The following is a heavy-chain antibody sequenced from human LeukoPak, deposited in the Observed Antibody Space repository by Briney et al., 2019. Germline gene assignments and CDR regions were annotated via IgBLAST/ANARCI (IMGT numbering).Heavy chain of an antibody. CDR3: ARETFGVVRPSDAFDI. D-gene: IGHD3-3*01. Sequence: SQTLSLTCTASGGSISSGSYYWSWIRQPAGKGLEWIGRIYTSGSTNYNPSLKSRVTISVDTSKNQFSLKLSSVTAADTAVYYCARETFGVVRPSDAFDIWGQGTMVTVSS. CDR1: GGSISSGSYY. J-gene: IGHJ3*02. CDR2: IYTSGST. V-gene: IGHV4-61*02.